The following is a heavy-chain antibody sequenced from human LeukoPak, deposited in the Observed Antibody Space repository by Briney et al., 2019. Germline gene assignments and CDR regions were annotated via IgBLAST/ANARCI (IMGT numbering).Heavy chain of an antibody. CDR1: GFTFSSYW. J-gene: IGHJ4*02. CDR2: IKTDGSEK. Sequence: GGSLRLSCEASGFTFSSYWMSWVRQAPGKGLEWVANIKTDGSEKYYVDSVKGRFTISRDNSKNTLYLQMNSLRAEDTAVYYCAEPEGGYYDIRPDWGQGTLVTVSS. CDR3: AEPEGGYYDIRPD. V-gene: IGHV3-7*03. D-gene: IGHD3-22*01.